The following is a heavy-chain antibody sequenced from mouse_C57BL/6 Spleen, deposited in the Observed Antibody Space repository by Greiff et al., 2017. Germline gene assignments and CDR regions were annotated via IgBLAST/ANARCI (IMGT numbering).Heavy chain of an antibody. CDR1: GYAFSSSW. CDR3: ARGHSSGYFDY. CDR2: IYPGDGDT. V-gene: IGHV1-82*01. Sequence: QLQQSGPELVKPGASVKISCKASGYAFSSSWMNWVKQRPGKGLEWIGRIYPGDGDTNYNGKFKGKATLTADKSSSTAYMQLSSLTSEDSAVYFCARGHSSGYFDYWGQGTTLTVSS. J-gene: IGHJ2*01. D-gene: IGHD3-2*02.